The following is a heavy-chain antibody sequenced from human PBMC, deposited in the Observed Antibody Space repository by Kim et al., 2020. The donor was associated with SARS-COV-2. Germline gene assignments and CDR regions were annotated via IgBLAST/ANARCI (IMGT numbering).Heavy chain of an antibody. CDR3: AREEPGGIQLWML. J-gene: IGHJ4*02. D-gene: IGHD5-18*01. V-gene: IGHV1-69*01. Sequence: YAQKFQGRVPITADESTRTAYMELSSLRSEDTAVYYCAREEPGGIQLWMLWGQGTLVTVSS.